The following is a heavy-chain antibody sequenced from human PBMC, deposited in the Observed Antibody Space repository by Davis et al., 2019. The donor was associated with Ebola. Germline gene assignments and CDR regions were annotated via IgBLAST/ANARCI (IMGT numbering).Heavy chain of an antibody. CDR1: GFSFSNFW. CDR2: IRFDGSSE. J-gene: IGHJ6*02. D-gene: IGHD3-3*01. Sequence: GESLKISCAASGFSFSNFWMHWVRQAPGKGLEWVTFIRFDGSSEYYVDSVKGRFTISRDNAKNTVYLQMNSLKTEDAAVYYCAKDGGEWSPPHYYYYGMDVWGQGTTVTVSS. V-gene: IGHV3-30*02. CDR3: AKDGGEWSPPHYYYYGMDV.